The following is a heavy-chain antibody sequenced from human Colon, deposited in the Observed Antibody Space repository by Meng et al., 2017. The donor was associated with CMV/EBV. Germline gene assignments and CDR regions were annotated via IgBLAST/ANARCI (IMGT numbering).Heavy chain of an antibody. CDR1: FTFSSSW. CDR2: ITPDGRGT. V-gene: IGHV3-74*01. Sequence: FTFSSSWMHWVRQAPGEGLVWVSRITPDGRGTDYADSVRGRFTISRDNVKNTVFLQMNSLRVDDTAIYFCARDFFTAEYSSPGDDFDFCGQGTLVTVSS. CDR3: ARDFFTAEYSSPGDDFDF. J-gene: IGHJ4*02. D-gene: IGHD5-18*01.